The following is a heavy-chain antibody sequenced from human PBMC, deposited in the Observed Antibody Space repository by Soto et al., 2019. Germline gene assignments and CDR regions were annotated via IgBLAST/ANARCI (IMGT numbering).Heavy chain of an antibody. CDR1: GFTFDDYA. CDR3: AKGLDYYEGPDAFDI. D-gene: IGHD3-22*01. J-gene: IGHJ3*02. CDR2: ISWNSGSI. V-gene: IGHV3-9*01. Sequence: GGSLRLSCAASGFTFDDYAMHWVRQAPGKGLEWVSGISWNSGSIGYADSVKGRFTISRDNAKNSLYLQMNSLRVEDTALYYCAKGLDYYEGPDAFDIWGQGTMVTVSS.